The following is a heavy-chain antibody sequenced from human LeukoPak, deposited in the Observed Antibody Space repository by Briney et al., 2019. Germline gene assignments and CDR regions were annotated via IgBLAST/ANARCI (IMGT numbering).Heavy chain of an antibody. D-gene: IGHD5/OR15-5a*01. Sequence: GGSLRLSCAASGFTFSNYAMSWVRQAPGKGLEWVSGVSASGGSTYYADSVKGRFTISRDNFKYMLYLQMISLRAEDTALYYCASGHSVFSFDFWGQGSLVTVSS. V-gene: IGHV3-23*01. J-gene: IGHJ4*02. CDR3: ASGHSVFSFDF. CDR1: GFTFSNYA. CDR2: VSASGGST.